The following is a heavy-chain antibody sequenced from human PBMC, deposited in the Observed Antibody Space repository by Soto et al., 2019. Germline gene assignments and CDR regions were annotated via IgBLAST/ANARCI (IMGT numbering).Heavy chain of an antibody. CDR2: ISGSGGST. J-gene: IGHJ4*02. CDR3: AKGLNYKEVTNFDY. D-gene: IGHD2-21*02. CDR1: VFTFISYA. Sequence: GWSLRLSCASSVFTFISYAMRWVRQAPGKGLEWVSAISGSGGSTYYADSVKGRFTISRDNSKNTLYLQMNSLRAEDTAVYYCAKGLNYKEVTNFDYWGQGTLVTVSS. V-gene: IGHV3-23*01.